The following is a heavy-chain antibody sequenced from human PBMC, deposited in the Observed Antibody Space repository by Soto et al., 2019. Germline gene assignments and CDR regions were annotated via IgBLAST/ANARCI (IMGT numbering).Heavy chain of an antibody. D-gene: IGHD2-15*01. CDR3: ARGGYCSGGSCYSGSIGVYY. Sequence: ASVKVSCKASGYTFTSYGISWVRQAHGQGLERMGWISAYNGNTNYAQKLQGRVTMTTDTSTSTAYMELSSLRSEDTAVYYCARGGYCSGGSCYSGSIGVYYWGQGTLVTVSS. J-gene: IGHJ4*02. V-gene: IGHV1-18*01. CDR1: GYTFTSYG. CDR2: ISAYNGNT.